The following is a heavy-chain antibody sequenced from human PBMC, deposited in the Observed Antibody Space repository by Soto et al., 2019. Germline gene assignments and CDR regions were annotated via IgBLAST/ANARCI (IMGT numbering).Heavy chain of an antibody. CDR3: ATEMVATQGPFDN. J-gene: IGHJ4*02. D-gene: IGHD1-26*01. V-gene: IGHV3-23*01. Sequence: EVQVLESGGGLVQPGGSLRLSCVVSVFPFGANAMSWVRQAPGKGLEWVSGLSNTGRRTSYADSVKGRFNISRDNSENTVSANEQPESRGHGRLYCATEMVATQGPFDNWGQGTLVTVSS. CDR1: VFPFGANA. CDR2: LSNTGRRT.